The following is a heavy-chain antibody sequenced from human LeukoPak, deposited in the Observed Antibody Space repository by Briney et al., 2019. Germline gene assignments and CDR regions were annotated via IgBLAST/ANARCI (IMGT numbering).Heavy chain of an antibody. V-gene: IGHV3-23*01. CDR3: ARAEFGELLSYYYYYYGMDV. J-gene: IGHJ6*02. Sequence: GGSLRLSCAASGFTFSSYAMSWVRQAPGKGLEWVSAISGSGGSTYYADSVKGRFTISRDNSKNTLYLQMNSLRAEDTAVYYCARAEFGELLSYYYYYYGMDVWGQGTTVTVSS. CDR2: ISGSGGST. CDR1: GFTFSSYA. D-gene: IGHD3-10*01.